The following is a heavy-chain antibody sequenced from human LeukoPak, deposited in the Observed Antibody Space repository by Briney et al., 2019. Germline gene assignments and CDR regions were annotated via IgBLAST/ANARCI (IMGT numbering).Heavy chain of an antibody. D-gene: IGHD6-19*01. J-gene: IGHJ4*02. CDR2: IYFSGST. CDR1: GSSISSYC. Sequence: PSETLSLTCTVSGSSISSYCWSWVRQPPGKGLEWIEYIYFSGSTSCHPSLKSRVTISVDTSKNQISLQLTSVTAADTAVYYCARHYTSGRHFVYWGQGTLVTVSS. V-gene: IGHV4-59*08. CDR3: ARHYTSGRHFVY.